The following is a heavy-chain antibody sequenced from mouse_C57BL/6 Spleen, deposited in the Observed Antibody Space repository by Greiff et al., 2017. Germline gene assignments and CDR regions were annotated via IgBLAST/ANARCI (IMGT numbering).Heavy chain of an antibody. CDR1: GFTFSDYY. CDR3: ARRQRGNYYAMDY. J-gene: IGHJ4*01. CDR2: ISTGGGST. V-gene: IGHV5-12*01. Sequence: EVKLVESGGGLVQPGGSLKLSCAASGFTFSDYYMYWVRQTPEKRLEWVAYISTGGGSTYYPDTVKGRFTISRDNAKNTLYLQMSRLKSEDTAMYYCARRQRGNYYAMDYWGQGTSVTVSS.